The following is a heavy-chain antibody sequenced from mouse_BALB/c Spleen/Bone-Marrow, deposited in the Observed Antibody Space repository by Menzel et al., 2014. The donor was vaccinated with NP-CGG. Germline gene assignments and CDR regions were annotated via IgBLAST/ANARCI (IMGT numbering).Heavy chain of an antibody. CDR2: IWSGGNT. CDR3: ARNSRIYYDYEGYAMDY. J-gene: IGHJ4*01. CDR1: GFSLTTYG. D-gene: IGHD2-4*01. V-gene: IGHV2-2*02. Sequence: VKLVESGPGLVQPSQSLSITCTVSGFSLTTYGVHWVRPSPGKGLEWLGVIWSGGNTDYNAAFISRLSISKDNSKSQVFFKMNSLQANDTAIYYCARNSRIYYDYEGYAMDYWGQGTSVTVSS.